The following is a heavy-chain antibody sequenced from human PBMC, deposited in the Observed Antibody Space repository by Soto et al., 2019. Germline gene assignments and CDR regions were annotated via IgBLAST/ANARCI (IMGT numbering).Heavy chain of an antibody. D-gene: IGHD6-13*01. CDR3: ARIAATGRGWDV. CDR1: GFTFSSYW. CDR2: IKQDGSEE. V-gene: IGHV3-7*01. J-gene: IGHJ6*02. Sequence: EVQLVESGGGLVQPGGSLRLSCADSGFTFSSYWMSWVRQAPVKGLEWVGNIKQDGSEENYVDSLKGRFTISRDNAKNSMYLQMNSLRVEDTAVYYCARIAATGRGWDVWGQGTTVVVSS.